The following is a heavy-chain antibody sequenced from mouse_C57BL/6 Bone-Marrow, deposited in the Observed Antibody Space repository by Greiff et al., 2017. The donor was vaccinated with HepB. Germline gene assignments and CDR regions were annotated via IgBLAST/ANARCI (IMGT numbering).Heavy chain of an antibody. D-gene: IGHD1-1*01. CDR1: GYSITSGYD. Sequence: EVKLQESGPGMVKPSQSLSLTCTVTGYSITSGYDWHWIRHFPGNKLEWMGYISYSGSTNYNPSLKSRISITHDTSKNHFFLKLNSVTTEDTATYYIARGPTLGLTAGYYSCFAVWGAGTTVTVSS. J-gene: IGHJ1*01. CDR2: ISYSGST. V-gene: IGHV3-1*01. CDR3: ARGPTLGLTAGYYSCFAV.